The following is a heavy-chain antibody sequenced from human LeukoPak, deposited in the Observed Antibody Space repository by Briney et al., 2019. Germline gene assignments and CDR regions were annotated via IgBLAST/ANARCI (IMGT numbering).Heavy chain of an antibody. CDR3: ARRVTTVNPAPFDF. Sequence: PGASLILSCAASGFTFSNYAMSGVSRAAGRGLEWVSAISGSDGTIYYADSVKGRFTISRDNSKNTLYLQMDSLRAEDTAVYYCARRVTTVNPAPFDFWGQGTLATVSS. V-gene: IGHV3-23*01. J-gene: IGHJ4*02. CDR2: ISGSDGTI. CDR1: GFTFSNYA. D-gene: IGHD4-17*01.